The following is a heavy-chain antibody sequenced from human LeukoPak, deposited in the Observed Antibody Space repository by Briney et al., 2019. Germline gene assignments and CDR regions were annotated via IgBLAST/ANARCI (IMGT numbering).Heavy chain of an antibody. J-gene: IGHJ4*02. CDR3: AKDGGQIVAVAGYFDY. Sequence: GGSLRLSCAASGFTFSSYAMSWVRQAPGKGREWVSAISGSGGSTYYADSVKGRFTISRDNSKNTLYLQINSLRAEDTAVYYCAKDGGQIVAVAGYFDYWGQGTLVTVSS. V-gene: IGHV3-23*01. CDR1: GFTFSSYA. D-gene: IGHD6-19*01. CDR2: ISGSGGST.